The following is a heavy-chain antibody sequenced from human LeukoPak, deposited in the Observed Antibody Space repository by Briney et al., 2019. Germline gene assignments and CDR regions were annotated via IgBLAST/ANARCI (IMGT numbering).Heavy chain of an antibody. D-gene: IGHD4-11*01. J-gene: IGHJ4*02. CDR3: AKDAQRGFDYSNSLEY. CDR1: GLTFTNYG. Sequence: GRSLRLSCAASGLTFTNYGVHWVRQAPGKGLEWVAFIRYDGNIKYYADSVKGRFTISRDNSENTVYLQMNSLRAEDTAVYYCAKDAQRGFDYSNSLEYWGQGDLVTVSS. V-gene: IGHV3-30*02. CDR2: IRYDGNIK.